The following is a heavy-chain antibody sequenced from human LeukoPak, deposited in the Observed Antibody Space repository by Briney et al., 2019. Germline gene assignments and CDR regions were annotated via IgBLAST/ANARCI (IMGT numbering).Heavy chain of an antibody. CDR1: GFSFSSYA. J-gene: IGHJ6*02. Sequence: RTGGSLRLSCAASGFSFSSYAISWVRQAPGKGLEWVSAISGGSSTTHYADSVKGRFTISRDNSKDTLYLQMNSLRAEDTAVYFCAKYYFGSGNSYSMDVWGQGTTVTVSS. D-gene: IGHD3-10*01. CDR2: ISGGSSTT. V-gene: IGHV3-23*01. CDR3: AKYYFGSGNSYSMDV.